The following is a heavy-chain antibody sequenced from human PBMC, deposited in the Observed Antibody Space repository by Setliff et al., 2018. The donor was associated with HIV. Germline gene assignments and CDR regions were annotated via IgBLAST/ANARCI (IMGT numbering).Heavy chain of an antibody. J-gene: IGHJ4*02. V-gene: IGHV4-38-2*02. Sequence: KTSETLSLTCDVSGSSINSTFRWGWIRQSPGKGLVWIGSVSSTGSTNYNPSLMSRLTMSVDTYKNHFSLKLSSVTAADTAVYYCARDYYDKSGFPHYYFDYWGQGALVTVSS. CDR3: ARDYYDKSGFPHYYFDY. D-gene: IGHD3-22*01. CDR1: GSSINSTFR. CDR2: VSSTGST.